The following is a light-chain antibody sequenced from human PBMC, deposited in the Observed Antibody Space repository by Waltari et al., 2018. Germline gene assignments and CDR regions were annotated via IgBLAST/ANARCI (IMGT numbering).Light chain of an antibody. J-gene: IGLJ2*01. Sequence: QSVLTQPPSAAGPPGQRVTISCSGSSASIGSNSVYWYQQLPGTAPKLLIYTNNQRPSGVPDRFSDSKSGTSASLVISGLRSEDEADYYCAAWDDSLSGMVFGGGTKLTVL. CDR3: AAWDDSLSGMV. CDR2: TNN. V-gene: IGLV1-47*02. CDR1: SASIGSNS.